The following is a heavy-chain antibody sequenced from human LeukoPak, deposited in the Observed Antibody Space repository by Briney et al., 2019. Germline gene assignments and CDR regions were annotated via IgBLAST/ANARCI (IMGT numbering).Heavy chain of an antibody. Sequence: SETLSLTCAVYGGSFSGYYWSWIRQPPGKGLEWIGEINHSGSTNYNPSLKSRVTISVDTSKNQFSLKLSSVTAADTAVYYCAGSRFNWFDPWGQGTLVTVSS. J-gene: IGHJ5*02. V-gene: IGHV4-34*01. CDR3: AGSRFNWFDP. CDR1: GGSFSGYY. CDR2: INHSGST.